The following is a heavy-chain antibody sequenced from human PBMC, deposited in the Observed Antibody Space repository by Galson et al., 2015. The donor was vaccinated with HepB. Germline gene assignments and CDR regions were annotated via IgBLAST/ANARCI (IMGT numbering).Heavy chain of an antibody. CDR2: IYWDDEK. CDR3: AHRGSLPTVDAFDI. CDR1: GFSLNTPGVH. V-gene: IGHV2-5*08. Sequence: PALVKPTQTLSLTCTFSGFSLNTPGVHVGWVRQPPGKALEWLALIYWDDEKRYSPSLKNRLTVTKGTSNNQVVLTMTNLHPVDTATYFCAHRGSLPTVDAFDIWGQGTMVTVSS. J-gene: IGHJ3*02. D-gene: IGHD3-10*01.